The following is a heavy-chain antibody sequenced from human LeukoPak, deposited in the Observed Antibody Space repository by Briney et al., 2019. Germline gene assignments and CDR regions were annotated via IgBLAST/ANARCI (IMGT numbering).Heavy chain of an antibody. V-gene: IGHV3-7*01. D-gene: IGHD6-19*01. Sequence: PGGSLRLSCAASAFRFSSFAMSWVRQPPGKGLEGVANIKQDGSEKYYVDSVKGRFTISRDNAKNSLYLQMNSLRAEDTAVYYCARDTTVAGRYYYYYGMDVWGQGTTVTVSS. CDR1: AFRFSSFA. CDR2: IKQDGSEK. CDR3: ARDTTVAGRYYYYYGMDV. J-gene: IGHJ6*02.